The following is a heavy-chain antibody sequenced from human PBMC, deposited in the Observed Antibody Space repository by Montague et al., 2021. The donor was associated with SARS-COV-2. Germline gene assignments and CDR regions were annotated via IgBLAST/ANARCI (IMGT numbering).Heavy chain of an antibody. D-gene: IGHD3-22*01. CDR2: IYYSGST. J-gene: IGHJ6*02. CDR3: ARDIRIPMLIVIQGYGMDV. CDR1: DGSISSSSSY. Sequence: SETLSLTCTVSDGSISSSSSYWGWIRQPPGMGLEWIGSIYYSGSTYYNPSLKSRITISVDTSKNQFSLRLTSVTAADTAVYYCARDIRIPMLIVIQGYGMDVWGQGTTVTVSS. V-gene: IGHV4-39*07.